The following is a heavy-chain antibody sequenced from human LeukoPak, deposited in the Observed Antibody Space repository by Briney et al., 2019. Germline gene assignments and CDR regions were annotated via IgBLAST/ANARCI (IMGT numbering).Heavy chain of an antibody. CDR1: GDTFNDYH. D-gene: IGHD3-10*01. CDR2: VTPSSGWR. Sequence: GASVTVSCKAVGDTFNDYHVHWVRQAPGLGARGLEWMGWVTPSSGWRRYSQRFQGRVAMTSDTSSSTVYMELTRLTSDDTGIYFFPTIGVRGSYWAFAQWGQGTLDKVS. V-gene: IGHV1-2*02. CDR3: PTIGVRGSYWAFAQ. J-gene: IGHJ4*02.